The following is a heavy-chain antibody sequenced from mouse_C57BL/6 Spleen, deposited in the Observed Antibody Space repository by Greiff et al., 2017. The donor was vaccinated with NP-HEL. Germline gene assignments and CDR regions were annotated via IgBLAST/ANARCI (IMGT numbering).Heavy chain of an antibody. J-gene: IGHJ3*01. CDR3: ARNRWLLRPFAY. D-gene: IGHD2-3*01. CDR1: GYTFTSYW. Sequence: QVQLQQPGAELVKPGASVKLSCKASGYTFTSYWMHWVKQRPGQGLEWIGMIHPNSGSTNYNEKFKSKATLTVDKSSSTAYMQLSSLTSEDSAVYYCARNRWLLRPFAYWGQGTLVTVSA. CDR2: IHPNSGST. V-gene: IGHV1-64*01.